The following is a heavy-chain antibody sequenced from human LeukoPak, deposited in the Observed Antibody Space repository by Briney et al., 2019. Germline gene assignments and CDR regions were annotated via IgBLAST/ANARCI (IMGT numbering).Heavy chain of an antibody. CDR1: GGTFSSYA. D-gene: IGHD3-22*01. CDR3: ARDHGPDYYDSSGYYSPFDY. V-gene: IGHV1-69*04. CDR2: IIPILGIA. J-gene: IGHJ4*02. Sequence: SVKVSCKASGGTFSSYAISWVRQAPGQGLEWMGRIIPILGIANYAQKFQGRVTITADKSTSTAYMELSSLRSEDTAVYYCARDHGPDYYDSSGYYSPFDYWGQGTLVTVSS.